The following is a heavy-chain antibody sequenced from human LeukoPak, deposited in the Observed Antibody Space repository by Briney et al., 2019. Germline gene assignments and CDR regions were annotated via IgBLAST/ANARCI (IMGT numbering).Heavy chain of an antibody. V-gene: IGHV1-46*01. Sequence: ASVKVSCKASGYTFTMYYIHWVRQAPGQGLEWMGMINPSDGATTYAQRFQGRVTMTRDMSTTTVYVDLRSLRSEDTAVYYCARGPPYYDGSESYYNSRKSWFDPWGQGTLVTVSS. CDR2: INPSDGAT. CDR3: ARGPPYYDGSESYYNSRKSWFDP. CDR1: GYTFTMYY. D-gene: IGHD3-10*01. J-gene: IGHJ5*02.